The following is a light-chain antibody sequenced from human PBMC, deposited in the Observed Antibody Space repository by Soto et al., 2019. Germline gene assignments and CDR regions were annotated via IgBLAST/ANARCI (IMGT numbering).Light chain of an antibody. CDR3: QQTYSGPRT. CDR1: QTIISY. V-gene: IGKV1-39*01. J-gene: IGKJ2*01. CDR2: AAS. Sequence: DIQMTQSPSSLSASVGDRVTITCRSSQTIISYLNWYQQRAGKAPPLLIYAASSLQSGVPERFSGSGSGTDFTLSISSLQPEDSAIYFCQQTYSGPRTFGQGTKLEIK.